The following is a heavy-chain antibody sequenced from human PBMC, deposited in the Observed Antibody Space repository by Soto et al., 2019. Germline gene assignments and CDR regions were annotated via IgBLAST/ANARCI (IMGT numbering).Heavy chain of an antibody. CDR2: INAGKGDT. Sequence: ASVKVSCKASGYTFTNHAIHWVRQAPGQGLEWMGWINAGKGDTKYPQRFQGRVTITRDTSAGTAYMELSSLRSEDTAVYCCARNILGGTTDYWGPGTLVTVSS. CDR1: GYTFTNHA. V-gene: IGHV1-3*01. D-gene: IGHD1-7*01. J-gene: IGHJ4*01. CDR3: ARNILGGTTDY.